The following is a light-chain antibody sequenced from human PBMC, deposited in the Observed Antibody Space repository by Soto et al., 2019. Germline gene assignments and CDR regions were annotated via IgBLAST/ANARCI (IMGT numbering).Light chain of an antibody. CDR1: QDIKKW. J-gene: IGKJ5*01. V-gene: IGKV1-12*01. CDR3: QQANSLPIT. CDR2: EAT. Sequence: DIQVTQSPSSVSASRGDRVTITCRASQDIKKWLAWYQQKPGKAPNLLVYEATILQSGVPSRFSGRGSGTDFTLTISNLQPEDVGTYYCQQANSLPITFAQGTRLEI.